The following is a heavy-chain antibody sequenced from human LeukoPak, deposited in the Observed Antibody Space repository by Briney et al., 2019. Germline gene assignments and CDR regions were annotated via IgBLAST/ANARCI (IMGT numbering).Heavy chain of an antibody. Sequence: GGSLRLSCAVSGLTFSDYYMSWTRQAPGKGPELVSYISPSGSSIFYADSVKGRFTISRDNSKNTLYLQMNSLRAEDTALYYCAIDYLGAFDIWGQGTMVTVSS. V-gene: IGHV3-11*04. J-gene: IGHJ3*02. D-gene: IGHD2/OR15-2a*01. CDR3: AIDYLGAFDI. CDR2: ISPSGSSI. CDR1: GLTFSDYY.